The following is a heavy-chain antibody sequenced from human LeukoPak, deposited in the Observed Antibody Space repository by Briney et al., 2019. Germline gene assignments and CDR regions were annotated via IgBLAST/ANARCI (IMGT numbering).Heavy chain of an antibody. D-gene: IGHD1-26*01. CDR2: ISWNSGSI. CDR3: AKDIFYRGSPHYYGMDV. CDR1: GFTFDDYT. J-gene: IGHJ6*02. V-gene: IGHV3-9*01. Sequence: GGSLRLSCAASGFTFDDYTMHWVRQAPGKGLEWVSGISWNSGSIGYADSVKGRFTISRDNAKNSLYLQMNSLRAEDTALYYCAKDIFYRGSPHYYGMDVWGQGTTVTVSS.